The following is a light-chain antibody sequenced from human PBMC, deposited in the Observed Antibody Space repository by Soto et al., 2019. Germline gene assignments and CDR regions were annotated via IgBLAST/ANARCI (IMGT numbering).Light chain of an antibody. CDR1: SSDIGGSNY. CDR3: YSSRSSSSTLYV. CDR2: GVS. V-gene: IGLV2-14*03. J-gene: IGLJ1*01. Sequence: QSALTQPASVSGSPGQSITISCAGTSSDIGGSNYVSWYQQHPGKAPKLMIYGVSNRPSGVSNRFSGSKSGNTASLTISGLQAEDEADYFCYSSRSSSSTLYVFGTGTQLTVL.